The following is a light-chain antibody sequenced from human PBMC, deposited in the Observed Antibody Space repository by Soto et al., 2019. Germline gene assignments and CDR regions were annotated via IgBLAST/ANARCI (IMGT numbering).Light chain of an antibody. J-gene: IGKJ2*01. Sequence: DIQMTQSPSTLSASVGDRVTITCRASQSINRWLAWYQQKPGKAPKLLIYKASTLESGVPSRFSGGGLGTEFSLNITSLQPDDFATYYCQQYRNYPHIFGQGTKVDIK. V-gene: IGKV1-5*03. CDR1: QSINRW. CDR2: KAS. CDR3: QQYRNYPHI.